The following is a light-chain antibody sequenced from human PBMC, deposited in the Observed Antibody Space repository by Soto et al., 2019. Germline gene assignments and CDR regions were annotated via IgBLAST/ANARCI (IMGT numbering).Light chain of an antibody. J-gene: IGKJ1*01. CDR1: QSVRAY. V-gene: IGKV3-11*01. CDR3: QQRSKMPLT. CDR2: DAS. Sequence: IVLTQSPDTLSLSPGERATLSCRASQSVRAYLAWYQQKPGQAPRLLIYDASNRATGIPARFSGTGSETDFTLTISSLEPEDFAIYYCQQRSKMPLTFGHGTKVDIK.